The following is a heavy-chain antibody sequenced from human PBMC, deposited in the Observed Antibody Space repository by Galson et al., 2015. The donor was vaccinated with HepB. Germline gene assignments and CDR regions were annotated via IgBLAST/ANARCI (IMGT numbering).Heavy chain of an antibody. CDR3: AEGPPYRDDVSWYFDL. V-gene: IGHV3-30*18. CDR1: GFTFSSYG. J-gene: IGHJ2*01. D-gene: IGHD4-17*01. CDR2: ISYDGSNK. Sequence: SLRLSCAASGFTFSSYGMHWVRQAPGKGLEWVAVISYDGSNKYYADSVKGRFTISRDNSKNTLYLQMNSLRAEDTAVYYCAEGPPYRDDVSWYFDLWGRGTLVTVSS.